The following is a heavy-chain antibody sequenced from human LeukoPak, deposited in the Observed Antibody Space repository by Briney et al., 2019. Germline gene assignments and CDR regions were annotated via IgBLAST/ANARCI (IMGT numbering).Heavy chain of an antibody. V-gene: IGHV3-53*01. J-gene: IGHJ4*02. CDR3: ARHIVVAGTDYFDY. D-gene: IGHD6-19*01. CDR2: IYSGGNT. Sequence: GGSLRLSCAASGFTVSNNYMSWVRQAPGKGLEWVSVIYSGGNTYYADSVKGRLTISRDNSKNTLYLQMNSLRAEDTAVYYCARHIVVAGTDYFDYWGQGTLVTVSS. CDR1: GFTVSNNY.